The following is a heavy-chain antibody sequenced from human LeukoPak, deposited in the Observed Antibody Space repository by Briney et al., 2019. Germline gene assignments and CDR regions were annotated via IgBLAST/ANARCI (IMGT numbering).Heavy chain of an antibody. J-gene: IGHJ4*02. CDR1: GGSISGYF. V-gene: IGHV4-4*07. CDR3: AREPTSGREPTSGRPLDY. Sequence: SETLSLTCTVSGGSISGYFWTWIRQPAGKGLEWIGRMYSTGSNNYNPSLKSRVTMSLDTSKNHFSLNLTSVTTADTAVYYCAREPTSGREPTSGRPLDYWDQGTLVTVSS. D-gene: IGHD5-12*01. CDR2: MYSTGSN.